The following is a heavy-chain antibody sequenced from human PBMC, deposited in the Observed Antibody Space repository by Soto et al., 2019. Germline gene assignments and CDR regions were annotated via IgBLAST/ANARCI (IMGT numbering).Heavy chain of an antibody. CDR1: GFTFSSYA. V-gene: IGHV3-23*01. CDR3: AKAVDAKSGWYNWFDP. Sequence: GGSLRLSCAASGFTFSSYAMSWVRQAPGKGLEWVSAISGSGGSTYYADSVKGRFTISRDNSKNTLYLQMNSLRAEDTAVYYCAKAVDAKSGWYNWFDPWGQGTLVTVSS. J-gene: IGHJ5*02. CDR2: ISGSGGST. D-gene: IGHD6-19*01.